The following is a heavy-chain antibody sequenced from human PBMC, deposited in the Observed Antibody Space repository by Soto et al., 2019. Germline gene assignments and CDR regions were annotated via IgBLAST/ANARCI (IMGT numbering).Heavy chain of an antibody. Sequence: SETLSLTCTVSGGSISSGDYYWSWIRQPPGKGLEWIGYIYYSGSTYYNPSLKSRVTISVDTSKNQFSLKLSSVTAADTAVYYCARAAHSSDWLEYYYYGMDVWGQGTTVTV. J-gene: IGHJ6*02. CDR1: GGSISSGDYY. CDR2: IYYSGST. D-gene: IGHD6-19*01. CDR3: ARAAHSSDWLEYYYYGMDV. V-gene: IGHV4-30-4*01.